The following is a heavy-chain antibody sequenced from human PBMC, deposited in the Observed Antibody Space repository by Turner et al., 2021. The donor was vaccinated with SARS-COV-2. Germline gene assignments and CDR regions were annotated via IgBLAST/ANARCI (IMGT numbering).Heavy chain of an antibody. D-gene: IGHD2-15*01. V-gene: IGHV3-53*01. CDR2: IYSGGST. CDR1: GFTVSSNY. J-gene: IGHJ4*02. Sequence: DVQLVESGGGLIQPGGSLRLSCAASGFTVSSNYMSWVRQAPGKGLERVSVIYSGGSTFYADSVKGRFTISRDKSKNTMYLQMNSLRAEDTDVYYCARDLGGLRFDYWGQGTLVTVSS. CDR3: ARDLGGLRFDY.